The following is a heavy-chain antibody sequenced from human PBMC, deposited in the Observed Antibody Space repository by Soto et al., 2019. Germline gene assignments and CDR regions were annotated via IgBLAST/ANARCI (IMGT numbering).Heavy chain of an antibody. CDR3: AKELRRNYDSSGYYGDAFDI. CDR1: GFTFSSYA. CDR2: ISGSGGST. V-gene: IGHV3-23*01. Sequence: PGGSLRLSCAASGFTFSSYAMSWVRQAPGKGLEWVSAISGSGGSTYYADSVKGRFTISRDNSKNTLYLQMNSLRAEDTAVYYCAKELRRNYDSSGYYGDAFDIWGQGTMVTVSS. D-gene: IGHD3-22*01. J-gene: IGHJ3*02.